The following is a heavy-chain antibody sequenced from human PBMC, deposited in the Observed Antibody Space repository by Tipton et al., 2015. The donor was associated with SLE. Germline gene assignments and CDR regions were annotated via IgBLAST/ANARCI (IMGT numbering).Heavy chain of an antibody. CDR1: GGSFSGYY. V-gene: IGHV4-34*01. Sequence: PSLTCAVYGGSFSGYYWSWIRQPPGKGLEWIGEINHSGSTNYNPSLKSRVTISVDTSKNQFSLKLSSVTAADTAVYYCAREPVYYYYYYMDVWGKGTTVTVSS. CDR2: INHSGST. CDR3: AREPVYYYYYYMDV. J-gene: IGHJ6*03.